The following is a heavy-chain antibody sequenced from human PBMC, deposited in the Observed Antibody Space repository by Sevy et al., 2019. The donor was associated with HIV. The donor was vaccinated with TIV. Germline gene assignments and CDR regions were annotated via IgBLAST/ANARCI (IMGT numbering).Heavy chain of an antibody. D-gene: IGHD6-13*01. CDR3: AKDKNRYSSSWYRRTDYYYGMDV. CDR1: GFTFSSYG. CDR2: ISYDGSNK. J-gene: IGHJ6*02. V-gene: IGHV3-30*18. Sequence: GGSLRLSCVASGFTFSSYGMHWVRQALGKGLEWVAVISYDGSNKYYADSVKGRFTISRDNSKNTLYLQMNSLRAEDTAVYYCAKDKNRYSSSWYRRTDYYYGMDVWGQGTTVTVSS.